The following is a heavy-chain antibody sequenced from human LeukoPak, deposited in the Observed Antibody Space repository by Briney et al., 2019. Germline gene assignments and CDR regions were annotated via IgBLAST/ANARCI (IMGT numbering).Heavy chain of an antibody. Sequence: SETLSLTCTVSGGSISSSSYYWGWIRQPPGKGLEWIGSIYYSGSTYYNPSLKSRVTISIDTSKNQFSLKLSSVTAADTAVYYCARHVLRRGYFDYWGQGTLVTVSS. D-gene: IGHD2/OR15-2a*01. J-gene: IGHJ4*02. V-gene: IGHV4-39*01. CDR1: GGSISSSSYY. CDR3: ARHVLRRGYFDY. CDR2: IYYSGST.